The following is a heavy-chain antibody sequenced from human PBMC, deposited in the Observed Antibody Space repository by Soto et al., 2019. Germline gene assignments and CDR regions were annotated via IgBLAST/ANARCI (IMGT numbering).Heavy chain of an antibody. CDR3: ARASSPIDSSGYYASSTDFDY. Sequence: EVQLVQSGAEVKKPGESLRISCKGSGYSFTSYWISWVRQMPGKGLEWMGRIDPSDSYTNYSPSFQGHVTISADKSISTAYLQWSSLKASDTAMYYCARASSPIDSSGYYASSTDFDYWGQGTLVTVSS. V-gene: IGHV5-10-1*03. CDR2: IDPSDSYT. CDR1: GYSFTSYW. D-gene: IGHD3-22*01. J-gene: IGHJ4*02.